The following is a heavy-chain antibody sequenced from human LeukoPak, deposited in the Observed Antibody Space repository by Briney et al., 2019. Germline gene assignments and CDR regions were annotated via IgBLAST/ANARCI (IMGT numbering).Heavy chain of an antibody. J-gene: IGHJ6*02. V-gene: IGHV7-4-1*02. CDR2: INTNTGNP. CDR3: ARSYGAVEGATYYYYGMDV. CDR1: GYTFTNYG. Sequence: ASVKVSCKASGYTFTNYGLCWVRQAPGQGLEWMGWINTNTGNPKSAQGFTERFVFSLDASVSTAYLQISSLKAADTAVYYCARSYGAVEGATYYYYGMDVWGQGTTVTVSS. D-gene: IGHD3-10*01.